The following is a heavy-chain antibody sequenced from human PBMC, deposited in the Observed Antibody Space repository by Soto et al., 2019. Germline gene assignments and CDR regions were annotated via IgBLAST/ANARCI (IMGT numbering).Heavy chain of an antibody. CDR1: GFSLSTSGVG. Sequence: QITLKESGPTLVKPTQTLTLTCTFSGFSLSTSGVGVGWIRQPPGKALEWLALIYWDDDKRYSPSLKSRLTITKDTSKNQVVLTMTNRDPVDTATYYCAHRPGSGSYSGYWGQGTLVTVSS. CDR3: AHRPGSGSYSGY. CDR2: IYWDDDK. D-gene: IGHD1-26*01. V-gene: IGHV2-5*02. J-gene: IGHJ4*02.